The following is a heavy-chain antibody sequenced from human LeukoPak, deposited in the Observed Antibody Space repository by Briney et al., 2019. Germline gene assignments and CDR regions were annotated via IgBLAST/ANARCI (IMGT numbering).Heavy chain of an antibody. D-gene: IGHD2-15*01. Sequence: GGSLRLSCAASGFTFDLYAMHWVRQAQGRGLDWEAVMSYDGSNKYYADSVKGRFTISRDNSQNKLHLQMSSLRVADTAVYYCARDQVQLCSSGSCYVIDNWGPGTLVAVSS. V-gene: IGHV3-30*04. J-gene: IGHJ4*02. CDR1: GFTFDLYA. CDR2: MSYDGSNK. CDR3: ARDQVQLCSSGSCYVIDN.